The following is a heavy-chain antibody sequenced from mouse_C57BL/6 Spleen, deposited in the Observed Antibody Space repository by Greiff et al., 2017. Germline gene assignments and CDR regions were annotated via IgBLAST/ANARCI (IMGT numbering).Heavy chain of an antibody. D-gene: IGHD2-1*01. V-gene: IGHV1-85*01. J-gene: IGHJ3*01. CDR3: ARSEYGNWFAY. Sequence: QVQLQQSGPELVKPGASVKLSCKASGYTFTSYDINWVKQRPGQGLEWIGWIYPRDGSTKYNEKFKGKATLTVDTSSSTAYMELHSLTSEDSAVYFCARSEYGNWFAYWGQGTLVTVSA. CDR2: IYPRDGST. CDR1: GYTFTSYD.